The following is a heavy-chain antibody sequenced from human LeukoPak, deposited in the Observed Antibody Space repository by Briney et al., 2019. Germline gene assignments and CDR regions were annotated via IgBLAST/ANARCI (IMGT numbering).Heavy chain of an antibody. CDR2: INDSGST. CDR1: GGSFSGYY. CDR3: ARVIDYDSSGYYLGY. D-gene: IGHD3-22*01. Sequence: SETLSLTCAVYGGSFSGYYWSWIRQPPGKGLEWIGEINDSGSTSCSPSLKSRVSISVDTSKNQFSLKLSPVTAADTAVYYCARVIDYDSSGYYLGYWGQGTRVTVSS. V-gene: IGHV4-34*01. J-gene: IGHJ4*02.